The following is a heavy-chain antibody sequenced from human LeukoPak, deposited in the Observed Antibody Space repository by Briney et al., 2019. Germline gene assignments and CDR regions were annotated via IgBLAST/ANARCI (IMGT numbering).Heavy chain of an antibody. V-gene: IGHV3-23*01. CDR3: AKAEGYDILTGLDY. J-gene: IGHJ4*02. CDR2: IGASGGST. CDR1: GXTFSSYA. D-gene: IGHD3-9*01. Sequence: GGSLRLSCATSGXTFSSYAMSWVRQAPGKGLEWVLGIGASGGSTYYADSVKGRFTISRDNSKNTLYLQMNSLRTEDTAVYYCAKAEGYDILTGLDYWGQGTLVTVSS.